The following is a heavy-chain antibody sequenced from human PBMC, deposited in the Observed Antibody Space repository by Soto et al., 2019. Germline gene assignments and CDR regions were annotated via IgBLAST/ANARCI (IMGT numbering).Heavy chain of an antibody. Sequence: SETLSLTCTVSGGSISSSSYYWGWIRQPPGKGLEWIGSIYYSGSTYYNPSLKSRVTISVDTSKNQFSLKLSSVTAADTAVYYCASLLIVVVPAATGWFDPWGQGTRVTVSS. CDR3: ASLLIVVVPAATGWFDP. V-gene: IGHV4-39*01. CDR1: GGSISSSSYY. D-gene: IGHD2-2*01. J-gene: IGHJ5*02. CDR2: IYYSGST.